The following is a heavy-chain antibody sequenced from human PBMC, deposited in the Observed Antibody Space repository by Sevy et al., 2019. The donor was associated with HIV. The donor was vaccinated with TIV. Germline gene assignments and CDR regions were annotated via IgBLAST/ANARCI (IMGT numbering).Heavy chain of an antibody. Sequence: ASVKVSCKASGYTFTSYDINWVRQATGQGLEWMGWMNPNSGNTGYAQKFQGRVTMTRNTSISTAYMELSSLRYEETAVYYCARGPPLYYYGSGSYYWVYYYYYGMDVWGQGTTVTVSS. CDR1: GYTFTSYD. D-gene: IGHD3-10*01. V-gene: IGHV1-8*01. CDR3: ARGPPLYYYGSGSYYWVYYYYYGMDV. CDR2: MNPNSGNT. J-gene: IGHJ6*02.